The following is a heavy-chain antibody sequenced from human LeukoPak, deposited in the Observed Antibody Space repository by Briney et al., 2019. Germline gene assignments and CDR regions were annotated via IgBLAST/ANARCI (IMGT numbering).Heavy chain of an antibody. CDR1: GFTFSSYW. CDR3: ARDMYTTSSARGAY. J-gene: IGHJ4*02. CDR2: INGDGSSS. D-gene: IGHD6-6*01. Sequence: PGGSLRLSCAASGFTFSSYWMHWVRHAPGKGLVWVTRINGDGSSSTYADSVKGRFTISRDNAKNTLYLQMNNLRAEDTALYFCARDMYTTSSARGAYWGQGTLVTVTS. V-gene: IGHV3-74*01.